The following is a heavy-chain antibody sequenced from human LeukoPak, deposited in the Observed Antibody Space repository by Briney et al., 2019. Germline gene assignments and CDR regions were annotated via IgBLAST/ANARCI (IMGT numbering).Heavy chain of an antibody. CDR1: GGSISSYY. D-gene: IGHD3-10*01. Sequence: SETLSLTCTVSGGSISSYYWSWIRQPAGKGLEWIGRIYTSGSTNYNPSLKSRVPMSVDTSKNQFSLKLSSVTAADTAVYYCARAGAMVRGVTHFDYWGQGTLVTVSS. J-gene: IGHJ4*02. CDR3: ARAGAMVRGVTHFDY. CDR2: IYTSGST. V-gene: IGHV4-4*07.